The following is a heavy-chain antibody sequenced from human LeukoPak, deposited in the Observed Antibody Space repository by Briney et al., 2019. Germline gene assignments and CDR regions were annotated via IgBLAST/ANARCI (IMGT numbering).Heavy chain of an antibody. CDR1: GFTVSSNE. Sequence: GGSLRLSCAASGFTVSSNEMSWVRQAPGKGLEWVSSIRGGSTYYADSRKGRFTISRDNSKNTLHLQMNSLRAEDTAVYYCNQCTYSSSWYLKLDYWGQGTLVTVSS. D-gene: IGHD6-13*01. CDR2: IRGGST. CDR3: NQCTYSSSWYLKLDY. V-gene: IGHV3-38-3*01. J-gene: IGHJ4*02.